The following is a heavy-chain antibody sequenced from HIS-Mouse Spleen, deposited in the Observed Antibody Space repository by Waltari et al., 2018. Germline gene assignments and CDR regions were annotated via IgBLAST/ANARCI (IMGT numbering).Heavy chain of an antibody. CDR3: ARGYSSGWYYFDY. CDR1: GASISRSSYY. CDR2: IYYSGST. Sequence: QLQLQESGPGLVKPSETLSLTCTVAGASISRSSYYWGWLRQPPGKGLEWIGSIYYSGSTYYNPSLKSRVTISVDTSKNQFSLKLSSVTAADTAVYYCARGYSSGWYYFDYWGQGTLVTVSS. V-gene: IGHV4-39*07. D-gene: IGHD6-19*01. J-gene: IGHJ4*02.